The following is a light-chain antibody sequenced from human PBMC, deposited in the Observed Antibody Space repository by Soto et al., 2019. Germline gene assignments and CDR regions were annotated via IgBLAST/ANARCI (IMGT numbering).Light chain of an antibody. CDR2: SAS. CDR1: QSVSNNY. J-gene: IGKJ4*01. Sequence: EIVLTQSPCTLSLYPGERATLSCRASQSVSNNYLAWYQQKPGQAPRLLIYSASTRAIGIPDRFSGSGSGTDFTLTISSLEPEDFVVYYCQQYGSSPLTFGGGTKVDIK. CDR3: QQYGSSPLT. V-gene: IGKV3-20*01.